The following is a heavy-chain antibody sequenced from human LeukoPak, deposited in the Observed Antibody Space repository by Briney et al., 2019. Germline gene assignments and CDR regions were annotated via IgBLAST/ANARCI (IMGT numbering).Heavy chain of an antibody. D-gene: IGHD6-19*01. V-gene: IGHV3-21*01. Sequence: GGSLRLSCAASGFTFSSYSMNWVRRAPGKGLEWVSSISSSSSYIYNADSVKGRFTISRDNAKNSLYLQMDSLRAEDTAVYYCARDQCLLVVAGRFGYWGQGTLVTVSS. CDR2: ISSSSSYI. J-gene: IGHJ4*02. CDR1: GFTFSSYS. CDR3: ARDQCLLVVAGRFGY.